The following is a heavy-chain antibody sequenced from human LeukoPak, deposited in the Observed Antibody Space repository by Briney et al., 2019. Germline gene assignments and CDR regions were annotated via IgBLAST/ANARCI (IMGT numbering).Heavy chain of an antibody. V-gene: IGHV3-15*01. J-gene: IGHJ5*02. Sequence: PGGSLRLSCAASGFTFSNAWMSWVRQAPGKGLEWVGRIKSKTDGGTTDYAAPVKGRFTISRDDSKNTLYLQMNSLKTEDTAVYYCTTPPEGITMIVMPRYAPFEWFDPWGQGTLVTVSS. D-gene: IGHD3-22*01. CDR2: IKSKTDGGTT. CDR3: TTPPEGITMIVMPRYAPFEWFDP. CDR1: GFTFSNAW.